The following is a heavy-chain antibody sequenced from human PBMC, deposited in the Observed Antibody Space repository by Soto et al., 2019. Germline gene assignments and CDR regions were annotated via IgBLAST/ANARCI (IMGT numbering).Heavy chain of an antibody. J-gene: IGHJ4*02. CDR2: ISDDGSKK. CDR3: ARMLYYYDNSGYAF. Sequence: QVQLAESGGGVVQPGRSLRLSCAASGFTFSTYPMHWVRQAPGKGLEWVALISDDGSKKYYADSVKGRCTISRDNFKNTVYLQMNSLRAEDTAVYYCARMLYYYDNSGYAFWGQGTLVTVSS. D-gene: IGHD3-22*01. V-gene: IGHV3-30-3*01. CDR1: GFTFSTYP.